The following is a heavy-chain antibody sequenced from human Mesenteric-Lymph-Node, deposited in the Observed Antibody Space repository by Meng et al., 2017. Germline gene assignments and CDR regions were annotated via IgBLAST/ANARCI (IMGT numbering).Heavy chain of an antibody. CDR1: GFPFSEFG. CDR2: ISYDGTSK. Sequence: QGQLVESGGGGGEPGRSRKRAGAASGFPFSEFGIHWVRQAPNKGLEWVALISYDGTSKYYADSVKGRFTISRDNSKNTLYLQMNSLRVEDTAVYYCAKDQEYYYDSSGRNWFDPWGQGTLVTVSS. J-gene: IGHJ5*02. V-gene: IGHV3-30*18. D-gene: IGHD3-22*01. CDR3: AKDQEYYYDSSGRNWFDP.